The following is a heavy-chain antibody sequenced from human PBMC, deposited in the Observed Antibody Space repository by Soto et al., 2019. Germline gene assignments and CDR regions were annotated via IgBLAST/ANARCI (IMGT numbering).Heavy chain of an antibody. J-gene: IGHJ4*02. Sequence: QVQLVESGGGVVQPGRSLRLSCAVSGFTYSSYGMHWVRQAPGKGLEWVAVIWYDGSNKYYADSVKGRFIISRDDSKNTLSLQMNSLRAEDTAVYYCARDSAWLFDSWGQGTLVTVS. CDR2: IWYDGSNK. D-gene: IGHD5-12*01. CDR3: ARDSAWLFDS. CDR1: GFTYSSYG. V-gene: IGHV3-33*01.